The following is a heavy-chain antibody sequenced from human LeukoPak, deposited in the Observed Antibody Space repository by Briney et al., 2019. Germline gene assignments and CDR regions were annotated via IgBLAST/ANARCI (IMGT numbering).Heavy chain of an antibody. V-gene: IGHV3-7*01. D-gene: IGHD3-22*01. Sequence: GGSLRLSCAASGFTFSSYWMSWVRQAPGKGLEWVANIKQDGSEKYYVDSVKGRFTISRDNAKNSLYLQMNSLRAEDTAVYYCARPKHYYDSGGAFDIWGQGTMVTVSS. J-gene: IGHJ3*02. CDR1: GFTFSSYW. CDR2: IKQDGSEK. CDR3: ARPKHYYDSGGAFDI.